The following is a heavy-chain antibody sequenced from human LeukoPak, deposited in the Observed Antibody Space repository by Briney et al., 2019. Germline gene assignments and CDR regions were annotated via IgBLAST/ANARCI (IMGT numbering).Heavy chain of an antibody. CDR3: VPYYNNTMRSFDV. Sequence: SQTLSLTCTVSGGSISSHSYYYWTWVRQPAGKELEWIGRVSTSGSTNYNPSLNSRVTVSVDTSKNQFSLELTSVTAADTAVYYCVPYYNNTMRSFDVWGQGTMVTASS. D-gene: IGHD3-22*01. CDR1: GGSISSHSYY. V-gene: IGHV4-61*02. J-gene: IGHJ3*01. CDR2: VSTSGST.